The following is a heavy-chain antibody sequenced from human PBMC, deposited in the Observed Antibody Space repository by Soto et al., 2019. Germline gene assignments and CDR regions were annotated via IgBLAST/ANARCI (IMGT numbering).Heavy chain of an antibody. Sequence: QVQLQESGPGLVKPSETLSLTCTVSGGSVSSGSYYWSWIRQPPGKGLEWSGYIYYSGGTNYNPSLKSRVTTSVDTSKNQFSLKLSSVTAADTAVYYCAREVVPAAIHRKGGYYYGMDVWGQGTTVTVSS. D-gene: IGHD2-2*01. CDR3: AREVVPAAIHRKGGYYYGMDV. J-gene: IGHJ6*02. CDR1: GGSVSSGSYY. CDR2: IYYSGGT. V-gene: IGHV4-61*01.